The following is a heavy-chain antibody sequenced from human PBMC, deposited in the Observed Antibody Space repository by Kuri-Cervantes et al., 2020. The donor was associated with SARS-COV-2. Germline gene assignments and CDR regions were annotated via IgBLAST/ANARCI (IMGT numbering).Heavy chain of an antibody. Sequence: GGSLRLSCAASGFTFSSYSMNWVRQAPGKGLEWVSSISSSSTIYYADSVKGRFTISRDNSKNTLYLQMNSLRAEDTAVYYCAKGIPGIAAAGDYWGQGTLVTISS. J-gene: IGHJ4*02. CDR1: GFTFSSYS. CDR3: AKGIPGIAAAGDY. D-gene: IGHD6-13*01. CDR2: ISSSSTI. V-gene: IGHV3-48*01.